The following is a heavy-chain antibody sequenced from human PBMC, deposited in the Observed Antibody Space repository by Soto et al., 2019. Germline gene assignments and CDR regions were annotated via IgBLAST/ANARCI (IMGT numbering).Heavy chain of an antibody. CDR2: IYYSGST. CDR3: ARVNYGDPYWYFDL. D-gene: IGHD4-17*01. V-gene: IGHV4-59*01. Sequence: QVQLQESGPGLVKPSETLSLTCTVSGGSISSYYWSWIRQPPGKGLEWIGYIYYSGSTNYNPSLKGRVTISVDTSKNQFSLKLSSVTAADTAVYYCARVNYGDPYWYFDLWGRGTLVTVSS. CDR1: GGSISSYY. J-gene: IGHJ2*01.